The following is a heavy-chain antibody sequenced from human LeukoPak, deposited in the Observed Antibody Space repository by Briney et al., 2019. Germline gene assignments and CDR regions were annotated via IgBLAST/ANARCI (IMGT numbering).Heavy chain of an antibody. CDR3: ASLDYGDHGDY. CDR2: IYYSGST. Sequence: SETLSLTCTVSGGSISSYYWSWIRQPPGKGLEWIGYIYYSGSTYYNPSLKSRVTISVDTSKNQFSLKLSSVTAADTAVYYCASLDYGDHGDYWGQGTLVTVSS. CDR1: GGSISSYY. V-gene: IGHV4-59*06. J-gene: IGHJ4*02. D-gene: IGHD4-17*01.